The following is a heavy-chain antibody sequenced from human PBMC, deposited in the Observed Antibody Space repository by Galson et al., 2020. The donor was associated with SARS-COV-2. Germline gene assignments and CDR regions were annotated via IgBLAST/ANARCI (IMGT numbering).Heavy chain of an antibody. Sequence: QLGESLKISCAASGFTFSSYGMHWVRQAPGKGLEWVAVIWYDGTNNYYADSVKGRFTISRDNSKNTLYLQMNSLRAEDTAVYYCARDALVATGIHFDYWGQGTLVTVSS. CDR1: GFTFSSYG. D-gene: IGHD5-12*01. CDR2: IWYDGTNN. J-gene: IGHJ4*02. CDR3: ARDALVATGIHFDY. V-gene: IGHV3-33*01.